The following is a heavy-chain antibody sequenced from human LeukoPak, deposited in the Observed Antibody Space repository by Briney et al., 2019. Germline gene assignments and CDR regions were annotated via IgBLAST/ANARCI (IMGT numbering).Heavy chain of an antibody. Sequence: PGGSRRLSCAASGFTVSSNYMSWVRQAPGKGLEWVSVIYSGGSTYYADSVKGRFTISRDNSKNTLYLQMNSLRAEDTAVYYCARASGDSDYFDYWGQGTLVTVSS. D-gene: IGHD3-10*01. CDR2: IYSGGST. V-gene: IGHV3-53*01. CDR1: GFTVSSNY. J-gene: IGHJ4*02. CDR3: ARASGDSDYFDY.